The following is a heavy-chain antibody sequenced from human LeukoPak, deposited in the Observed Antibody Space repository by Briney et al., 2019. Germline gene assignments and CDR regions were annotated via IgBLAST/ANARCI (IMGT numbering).Heavy chain of an antibody. CDR2: IYYSGST. J-gene: IGHJ4*02. CDR1: GDSISTGGYY. V-gene: IGHV4-31*03. CDR3: ARVSSSGWSALDY. D-gene: IGHD6-19*01. Sequence: SQTLSLTCTVSGDSISTGGYYWAWIRQHRERGLEWIGYIYYSGSTHYNPSLQSRVTISVDTSKNQFSLNLNSVTAADTAVYYCARVSSSGWSALDYWGQGTLVTVSS.